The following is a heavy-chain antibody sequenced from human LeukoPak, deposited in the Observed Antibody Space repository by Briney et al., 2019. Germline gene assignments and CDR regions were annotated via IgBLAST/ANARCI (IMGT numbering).Heavy chain of an antibody. D-gene: IGHD3-3*01. V-gene: IGHV3-7*01. CDR2: VKQDGSDK. CDR1: GFTLSSYW. J-gene: IGHJ5*02. Sequence: GGSLRLSCAASGFTLSSYWMSWVRQARGKGLEWVANVKQDGSDKYYVDSVKGRFTISRDNAKNSLYLQMNSLRAEDTAVYYCARDNTIFGVAHINHWGQGTLVTVSS. CDR3: ARDNTIFGVAHINH.